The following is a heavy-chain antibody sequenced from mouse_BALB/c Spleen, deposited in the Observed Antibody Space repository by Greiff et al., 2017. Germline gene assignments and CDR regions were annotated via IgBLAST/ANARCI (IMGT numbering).Heavy chain of an antibody. Sequence: EVQLVESGPGLVKPSQSLSLTCTVTGYSITSDYAWNWIRQFPGNKLEWMGYISYSGSTSYNPSLKSRISITRDTSKNQFFLQLNSVTTEDTATYYCARTVVTPFDYWGQGTTLTDSS. CDR1: GYSITSDYA. V-gene: IGHV3-2*02. J-gene: IGHJ2*01. CDR3: ARTVVTPFDY. D-gene: IGHD1-1*01. CDR2: ISYSGST.